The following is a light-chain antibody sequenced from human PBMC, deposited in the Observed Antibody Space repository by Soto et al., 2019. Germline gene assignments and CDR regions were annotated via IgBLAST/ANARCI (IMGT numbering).Light chain of an antibody. CDR3: QQYNNWFKT. V-gene: IGKV3-15*01. Sequence: EIVMTQSPATLSVSPGERATLSCRASQSVSSNLAWYQQKPGQAPRLLIYGASTRATGIPARFSGSGSGTEXXXXXISLQSEDFAVYYCQQYNNWFKTFGQGTKVDIK. CDR1: QSVSSN. J-gene: IGKJ1*01. CDR2: GAS.